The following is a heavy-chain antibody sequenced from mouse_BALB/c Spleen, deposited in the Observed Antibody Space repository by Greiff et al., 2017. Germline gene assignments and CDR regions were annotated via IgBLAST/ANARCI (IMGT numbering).Heavy chain of an antibody. CDR2: ISSGGST. CDR3: ENGPWLAY. J-gene: IGHJ3*01. Sequence: EVLLVESGGGLVKPGGSLKLSCAASGFTFSSYAMSWVRQTPEKRLEWVASISSGGSTYYPDSVKGRFTISRDNARTILYLQMSSLGSEDTAMYYCENGPWLAYWGQGTLVTVSA. V-gene: IGHV5-6-5*01. CDR1: GFTFSSYA.